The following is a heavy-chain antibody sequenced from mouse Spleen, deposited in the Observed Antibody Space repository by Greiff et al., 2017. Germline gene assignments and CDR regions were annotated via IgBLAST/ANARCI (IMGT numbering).Heavy chain of an antibody. CDR2: INPSSGYT. Sequence: VKLVESGAELARPGASVKMSCKASGYTFTSYTMHWVKQRPGQGLEWIGYINPSSGYTKYNQKFKDKATLTADKSSSTAYMQLSSLTSEDSAVYYCAKATVVADGFDYWGQGTTLTVSS. V-gene: IGHV1-4*01. CDR1: GYTFTSYT. D-gene: IGHD1-1*01. J-gene: IGHJ2*01. CDR3: AKATVVADGFDY.